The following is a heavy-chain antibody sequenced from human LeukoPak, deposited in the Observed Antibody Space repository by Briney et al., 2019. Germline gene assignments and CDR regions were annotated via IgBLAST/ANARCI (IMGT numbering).Heavy chain of an antibody. J-gene: IGHJ5*02. D-gene: IGHD2-2*01. Sequence: GGSLRLSCAASGFTFSDYYMSWIRQAPGKGLEWVSYISSSGSTIYYADSVKGRFTISRDNAKNSLYLQMNSLRAEDTAVYYCAGPVPAAMPVIGYNWFDPWGQGTLVTVSS. CDR3: AGPVPAAMPVIGYNWFDP. CDR1: GFTFSDYY. V-gene: IGHV3-11*04. CDR2: ISSSGSTI.